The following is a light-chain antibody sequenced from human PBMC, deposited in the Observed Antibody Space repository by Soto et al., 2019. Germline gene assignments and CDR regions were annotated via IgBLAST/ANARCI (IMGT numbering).Light chain of an antibody. V-gene: IGLV1-47*01. CDR1: RSNIGRNF. Sequence: QSVLTQSPSSSGTPGQRVTISGSGSRSNIGRNFAYWYQHVPGTAPRLLIQRNNERPSGVPDRFSGSKSGTSVYLATSGLRSDDEATYYCVASDHPLAAQVFGGATQLTVL. CDR2: RNN. J-gene: IGLJ3*02. CDR3: VASDHPLAAQV.